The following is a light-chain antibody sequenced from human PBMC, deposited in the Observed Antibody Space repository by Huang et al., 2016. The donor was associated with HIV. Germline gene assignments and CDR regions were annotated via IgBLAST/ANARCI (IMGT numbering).Light chain of an antibody. V-gene: IGKV3-15*01. J-gene: IGKJ1*01. CDR1: QSVGSN. CDR2: DAS. Sequence: EIDVTQSPATLSASPGERVPLSCRASQSVGSNLAWYPHKPGHTPRLGSYDASSRAAGIPARFTGSGSGTDFTLTIRSLQSEDFAVYYGQQYNTWPPGAFGQGTRVDIK. CDR3: QQYNTWPPGA.